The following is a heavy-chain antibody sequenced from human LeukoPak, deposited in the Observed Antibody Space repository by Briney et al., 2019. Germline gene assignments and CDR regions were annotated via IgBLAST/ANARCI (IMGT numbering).Heavy chain of an antibody. CDR2: IRSKAYGGTT. D-gene: IGHD3-3*01. V-gene: IGHV3-49*04. CDR1: GFTFDDYV. CDR3: TSSLLRFLEWFTYYYYGMDV. J-gene: IGHJ6*02. Sequence: GGSLRLSCAASGFTFDDYVMTWVRQAPGKGLEWVGFIRSKAYGGTTEYAASVKGRFTISRDDSKSIAYLQMNSLKTEDTAVYYCTSSLLRFLEWFTYYYYGMDVWGQGTTVTVSS.